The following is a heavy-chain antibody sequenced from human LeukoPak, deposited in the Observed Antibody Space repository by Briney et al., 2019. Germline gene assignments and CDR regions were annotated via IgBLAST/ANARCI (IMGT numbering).Heavy chain of an antibody. CDR1: GYSFTNYW. CDR2: IYPGDSDT. CDR3: AGAREKDYFDY. V-gene: IGHV5-51*01. J-gene: IGHJ4*02. D-gene: IGHD1-26*01. Sequence: GESLKISCKASGYSFTNYWIGWVRQMPGKGLEWVGIIYPGDSDTRYSPSFQGQVTISADKSISTAYLQWSSLKASDTAMYYCAGAREKDYFDYWGQGTLVTVSS.